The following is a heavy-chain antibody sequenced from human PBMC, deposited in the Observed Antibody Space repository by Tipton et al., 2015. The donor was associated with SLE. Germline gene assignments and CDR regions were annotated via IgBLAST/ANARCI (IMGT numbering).Heavy chain of an antibody. J-gene: IGHJ4*02. CDR1: GFTFSSYG. CDR3: AKDGYDILTGYYFDY. CDR2: ISYDGSNK. D-gene: IGHD3-9*01. V-gene: IGHV3-30*18. Sequence: ELVQSGGGVVQPGRSLRLSCAASGFTFSSYGMHWVRQAPGKGLEWVAVISYDGSNKYYADSVKGRFTISRDNSKNTLYLQMNSLRAEDTAVYYCAKDGYDILTGYYFDYWGQGTLVTVSS.